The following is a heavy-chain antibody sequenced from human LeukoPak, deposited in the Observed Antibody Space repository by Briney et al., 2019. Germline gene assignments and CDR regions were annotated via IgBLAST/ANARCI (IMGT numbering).Heavy chain of an antibody. CDR3: AREVAGRFDY. CDR1: GGSISNYY. V-gene: IGHV4-59*01. J-gene: IGHJ4*02. CDR2: IYYSGST. D-gene: IGHD6-19*01. Sequence: PSETLSLTCTVSGGSISNYYWSWIRQPPGKGLEWIGYIYYSGSTNYNPSLKSRVTISVDTSKNQFSLKLSSVTAADTAVYYCAREVAGRFDYWGQGTLVTVPS.